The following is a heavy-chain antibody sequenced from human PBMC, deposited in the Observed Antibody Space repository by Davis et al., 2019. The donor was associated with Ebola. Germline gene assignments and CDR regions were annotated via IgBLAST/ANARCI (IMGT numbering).Heavy chain of an antibody. J-gene: IGHJ4*02. CDR3: ARWFAGSPGPRIVVMTAVGGFDY. V-gene: IGHV4-39*01. Sequence: MPSETLSLTCTVSSGSISSDSYYWGWIRQPPGKGLEWIGNIYYSGSTDYNPSLKSRVSISVDTSKNQFSLKLRSVTAADTAVYYCARWFAGSPGPRIVVMTAVGGFDYWGQGTLVTVSS. CDR1: SGSISSDSYY. CDR2: IYYSGST. D-gene: IGHD2-21*02.